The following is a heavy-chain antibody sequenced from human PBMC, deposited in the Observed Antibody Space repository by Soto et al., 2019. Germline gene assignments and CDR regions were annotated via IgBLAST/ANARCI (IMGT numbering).Heavy chain of an antibody. D-gene: IGHD4-17*01. CDR1: GFTFSLYA. J-gene: IGHJ2*01. V-gene: IGHV3-30-3*01. CDR3: ARYYGDYSKTNWYFDL. Sequence: GGSLRLSCAASGFTFSLYAMHWVRQAPGEGLEWVAVATYDGSSKFYAGSVKGRFTVSRDNSKNTLYLQMNSLRPEDTAVYYCARYYGDYSKTNWYFDLWGRGTLVTVSS. CDR2: ATYDGSSK.